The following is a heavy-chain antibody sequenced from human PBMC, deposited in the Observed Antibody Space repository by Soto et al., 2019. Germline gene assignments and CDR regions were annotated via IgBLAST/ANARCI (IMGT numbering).Heavy chain of an antibody. CDR3: ARDDGGVKYSNFDY. CDR1: GGSISSSSYY. Sequence: SETLSLTCTVSGGSISSSSYYWGWIRQPPGKGLEWIGSIYYSGSTYYNPSLKSRVTISVDTSKNQFSLKLSSVTAADTAVYYCARDDGGVKYSNFDYWGKGTLVTVPS. J-gene: IGHJ4*02. V-gene: IGHV4-39*02. D-gene: IGHD3-16*01. CDR2: IYYSGST.